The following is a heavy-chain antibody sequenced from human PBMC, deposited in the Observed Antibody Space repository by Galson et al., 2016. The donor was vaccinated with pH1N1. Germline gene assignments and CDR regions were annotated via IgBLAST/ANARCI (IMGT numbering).Heavy chain of an antibody. D-gene: IGHD5-12*01. Sequence: SVKVSCKASGYTFTSFYIHWVRQAPGQGLEWMGRINPNRGDSNFAQKFQGRVAMTIDTSISTAYMELSSLRSDDTAFSYCAKAPALSAYDLDSFDYWGQGTLVTVSS. CDR2: INPNRGDS. CDR1: GYTFTSFY. V-gene: IGHV1-2*06. CDR3: AKAPALSAYDLDSFDY. J-gene: IGHJ4*02.